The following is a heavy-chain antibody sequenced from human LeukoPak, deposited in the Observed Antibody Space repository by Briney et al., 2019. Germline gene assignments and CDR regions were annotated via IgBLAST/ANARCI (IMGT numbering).Heavy chain of an antibody. V-gene: IGHV1-69*05. Sequence: ASVKVSCKASGGTFSSYAISWVRQAPGQGLEWMGGIIPIFGTANYAQKLQGRVTMTTDTSTSTAYMELRSLRSDDTAVYYCARVCTNGVCGGFDYWGQGTLVTVSS. J-gene: IGHJ4*02. D-gene: IGHD2-8*01. CDR3: ARVCTNGVCGGFDY. CDR1: GGTFSSYA. CDR2: IIPIFGTA.